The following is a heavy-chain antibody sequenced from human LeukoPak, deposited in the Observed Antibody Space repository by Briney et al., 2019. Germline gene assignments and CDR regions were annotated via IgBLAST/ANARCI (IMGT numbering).Heavy chain of an antibody. CDR2: IIPIFGTA. V-gene: IGHV1-69*06. J-gene: IGHJ3*02. D-gene: IGHD3-22*01. CDR3: ARDLGYYDSSGYYHDAFDI. CDR1: GGTFSSYA. Sequence: SVKVSCKASGGTFSSYAISWVRQAPGQGLEWMGGIIPIFGTANYAQKFQGRVTITADKSTSTAYMELSSLRSEDTAVYYCARDLGYYDSSGYYHDAFDIWGQGTMVTVSS.